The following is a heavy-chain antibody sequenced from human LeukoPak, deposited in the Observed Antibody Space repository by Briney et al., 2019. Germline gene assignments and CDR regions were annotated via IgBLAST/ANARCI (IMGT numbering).Heavy chain of an antibody. J-gene: IGHJ2*01. CDR2: IILMFGTV. Sequence: SVKVSCKASGGTFSSNVISWVRQAPGQGLEWMGKIILMFGTVNYAQKFQGRVTITADESTNTAYMEMTSLRSEDTAVYYCAKEGEGPNDWYFDLWGRGTLVTVSS. CDR3: AKEGEGPNDWYFDL. V-gene: IGHV1-69*13. D-gene: IGHD3-16*01. CDR1: GGTFSSNV.